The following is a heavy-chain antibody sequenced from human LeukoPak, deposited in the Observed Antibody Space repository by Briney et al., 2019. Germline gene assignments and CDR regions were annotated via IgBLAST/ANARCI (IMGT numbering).Heavy chain of an antibody. CDR1: GFTFSTYE. CDR2: ISSSGGTI. Sequence: GGSLRLSCAASGFTFSTYEMNWVRQAPGKGLEWVSYISSSGGTIHYSDSVKGRFTISRDNAKNSLFLQMNSLRADDTAVYYCARETYCRGGSCYKGNAFDIWGQGTMVTVSS. CDR3: ARETYCRGGSCYKGNAFDI. V-gene: IGHV3-48*03. J-gene: IGHJ3*02. D-gene: IGHD2-15*01.